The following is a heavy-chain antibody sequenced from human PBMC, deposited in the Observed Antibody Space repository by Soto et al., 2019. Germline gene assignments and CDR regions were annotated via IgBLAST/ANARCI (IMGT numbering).Heavy chain of an antibody. J-gene: IGHJ5*02. CDR1: GFTFSSYA. Sequence: EVQLLESGGGLVQPGGSLRLSCAPSGFTFSSYARSWVRQAPGKGLEWVSAISGSGGSTYYADSVKGRFTISRDNSKNTLYLQMNSLRAEDTAVYYCAKDVDIVATMDWFDPWGQGTLVTVSS. CDR3: AKDVDIVATMDWFDP. V-gene: IGHV3-23*01. D-gene: IGHD5-12*01. CDR2: ISGSGGST.